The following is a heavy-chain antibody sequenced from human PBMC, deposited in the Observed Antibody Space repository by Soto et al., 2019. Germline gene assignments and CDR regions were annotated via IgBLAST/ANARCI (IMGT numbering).Heavy chain of an antibody. D-gene: IGHD3-22*01. CDR3: ARHHYDSSGYGSAFDI. CDR1: GGSISSSSYY. Sequence: SETLSLTCTVSGGSISSSSYYWGWIRQPPGKGLEWIGSIYYSGSTYYNPSLKSRVTISVDTSKNQFSLKLSSVTAADTAVYYCARHHYDSSGYGSAFDIWGQGTMVTVSS. CDR2: IYYSGST. V-gene: IGHV4-39*01. J-gene: IGHJ3*02.